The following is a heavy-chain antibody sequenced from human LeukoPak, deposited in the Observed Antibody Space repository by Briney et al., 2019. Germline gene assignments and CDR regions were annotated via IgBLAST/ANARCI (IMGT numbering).Heavy chain of an antibody. CDR3: ARARYCSSTSCYTFDY. V-gene: IGHV3-20*04. J-gene: IGHJ4*02. CDR2: ISGSGGST. Sequence: PGGSLRLSCAASGFTFSSYAMSWVRQAPGKGLEWVSAISGSGGSTGYADSVKGRFTISRDNAKNSLYLQMNSLRAEDTALYYCARARYCSSTSCYTFDYWGQGTLVTVSS. CDR1: GFTFSSYA. D-gene: IGHD2-2*02.